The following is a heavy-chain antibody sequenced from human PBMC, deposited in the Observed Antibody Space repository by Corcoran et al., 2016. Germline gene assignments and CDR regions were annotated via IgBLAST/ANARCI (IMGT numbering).Heavy chain of an antibody. CDR3: AGGYDYGDYSGGLDY. J-gene: IGHJ4*02. CDR2: IYYSGST. Sequence: QLQLQESGPGLVKPSETLSLTCTVSGGSISSSSYYWGWIRQPPGKGLEWIGSIYYSGSTYYNPSLKSRVTITVDTSKNQFSLKLSSVTAADTAGYYCAGGYDYGDYSGGLDYWGQGTLVTVSS. D-gene: IGHD4-17*01. CDR1: GGSISSSSYY. V-gene: IGHV4-39*07.